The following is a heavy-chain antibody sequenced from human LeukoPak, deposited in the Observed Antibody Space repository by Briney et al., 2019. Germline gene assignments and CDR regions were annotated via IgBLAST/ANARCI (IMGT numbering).Heavy chain of an antibody. D-gene: IGHD3-9*01. CDR2: INHRGSA. J-gene: IGHJ3*02. CDR3: AIVFRYFVNGAFDI. CDR1: GGSFSDYY. Sequence: SETLSLTCAVYGGSFSDYYWSWIRQPPGKGLEWIGEINHRGSANYNPSLKSRLTISVDRSKNQFSLKLSSVTAADTAVYSCAIVFRYFVNGAFDIWGQGTMVTVSS. V-gene: IGHV4-34*01.